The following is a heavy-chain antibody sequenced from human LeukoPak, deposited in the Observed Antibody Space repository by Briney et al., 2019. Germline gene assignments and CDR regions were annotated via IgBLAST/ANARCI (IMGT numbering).Heavy chain of an antibody. D-gene: IGHD5-18*01. CDR1: GGSISSYY. J-gene: IGHJ4*02. Sequence: SETLSLTCTVSGGSISSYYWSWIRQPPGKGLEWIGYIYYSGSTNYNPSLKSRVTISVDTSENQFSLRLSSVTAADTAVYYCARQADTAMITGGFYFDYWGQGTLVTVSS. CDR3: ARQADTAMITGGFYFDY. V-gene: IGHV4-59*08. CDR2: IYYSGST.